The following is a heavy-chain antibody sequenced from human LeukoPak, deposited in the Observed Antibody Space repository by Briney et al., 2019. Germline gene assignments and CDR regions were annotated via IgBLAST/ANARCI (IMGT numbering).Heavy chain of an antibody. CDR1: GGSISSGSYY. J-gene: IGHJ4*02. Sequence: SQTLSLTCSVSGGSISSGSYYWSWIRQPAGKGLEWIGRIYTSGSTNYNPSLKSRVTISVDTSKNQFSLKLSSVTAADTAVYCCARSASLLRGYSYDTASFDYWGQGTLVTVSS. V-gene: IGHV4-61*02. D-gene: IGHD5-18*01. CDR2: IYTSGST. CDR3: ARSASLLRGYSYDTASFDY.